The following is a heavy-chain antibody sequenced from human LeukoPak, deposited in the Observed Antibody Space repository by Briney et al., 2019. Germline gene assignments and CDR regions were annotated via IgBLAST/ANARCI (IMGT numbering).Heavy chain of an antibody. CDR2: ISSSSSYI. J-gene: IGHJ4*02. CDR3: ARDVEQWGYSYGSQFDY. D-gene: IGHD5-18*01. Sequence: GGSLRLSCAASGFTFSSYSMNWVRQAPGKGLEWVSSISSSSSYIYYADSVKGRFAISRDNAKNSLYLQMNSLRAEDTAVYYCARDVEQWGYSYGSQFDYWGQGTLVTISS. V-gene: IGHV3-21*01. CDR1: GFTFSSYS.